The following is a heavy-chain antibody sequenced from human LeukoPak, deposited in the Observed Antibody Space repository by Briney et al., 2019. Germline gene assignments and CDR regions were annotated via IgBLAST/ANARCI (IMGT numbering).Heavy chain of an antibody. J-gene: IGHJ4*02. Sequence: PGGSLRLSCAASGFTFSSYAMHWVRQAPDKGLEWVAFIRYDGSNKYYADSVKGRFTISRDNAKNSLYLQMNSLRAEDMALYYCAKATAVAGDYYFDYWGQGTLVTVSS. D-gene: IGHD6-19*01. V-gene: IGHV3-30*02. CDR3: AKATAVAGDYYFDY. CDR1: GFTFSSYA. CDR2: IRYDGSNK.